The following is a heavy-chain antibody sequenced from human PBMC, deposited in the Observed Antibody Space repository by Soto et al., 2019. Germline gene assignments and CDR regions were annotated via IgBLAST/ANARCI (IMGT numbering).Heavy chain of an antibody. CDR1: GFTFRSYV. CDR3: ARWGTRGEWDV. J-gene: IGHJ1*01. V-gene: IGHV3-30*19. CDR2: TSYDGSDK. D-gene: IGHD3-16*01. Sequence: QVQLVESGGGVVQPGTSLRVSSVGAGFTFRSYVIHWVRQAPGNGLEWVALTSYDGSDKYYDDSVRGRCTISRDNSRNTVDLHMDSLRLEDTAFYYCARWGTRGEWDVWGQCTLFSVSS.